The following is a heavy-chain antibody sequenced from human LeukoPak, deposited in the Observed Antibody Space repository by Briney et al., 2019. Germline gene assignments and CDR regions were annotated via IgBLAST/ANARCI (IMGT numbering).Heavy chain of an antibody. CDR3: ARDSEYSGYDPQGYYYGMDV. CDR2: IYYSGST. Sequence: SETLSLTCTVSGGSISSYYWSWIRQPPGKGLEWIGYIYYSGSTNYDPSLKSRVTISVDTSKNQFSLKLSSVTAADTAVYYCARDSEYSGYDPQGYYYGMDVWGQGTTVTVSS. V-gene: IGHV4-59*01. J-gene: IGHJ6*02. CDR1: GGSISSYY. D-gene: IGHD5-12*01.